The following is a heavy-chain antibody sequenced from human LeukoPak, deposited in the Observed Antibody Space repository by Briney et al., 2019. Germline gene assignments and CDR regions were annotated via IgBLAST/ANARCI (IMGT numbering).Heavy chain of an antibody. CDR1: GGTFSSYA. V-gene: IGHV1-69*13. Sequence: SVKVSCKASGGTFSSYAISWVRQAPGQGLEWMGGIIPIFGTTNHAQRFQHRVTITAAESTSTVYMELSSLRSEDTAIYYCARARDSVVPTITAWLDPWGQGTLVTVSS. D-gene: IGHD5-12*01. J-gene: IGHJ5*02. CDR3: ARARDSVVPTITAWLDP. CDR2: IIPIFGTT.